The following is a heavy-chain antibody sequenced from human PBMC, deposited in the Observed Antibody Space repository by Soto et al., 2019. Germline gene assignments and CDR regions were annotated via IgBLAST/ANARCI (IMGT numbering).Heavy chain of an antibody. V-gene: IGHV3-15*01. Sequence: GWSLRLSCAACGFTFCIAWMSGVRKTQGKGLEWVGRIKSKTDGGTTDYAAPVKGRFTISRDDSKNTLYLQMNSLKTEDTAVYYCTTLRFLEWLFPVYYYYDMDVWGKGTTVTVS. J-gene: IGHJ6*03. D-gene: IGHD3-3*01. CDR1: GFTFCIAW. CDR2: IKSKTDGGTT. CDR3: TTLRFLEWLFPVYYYYDMDV.